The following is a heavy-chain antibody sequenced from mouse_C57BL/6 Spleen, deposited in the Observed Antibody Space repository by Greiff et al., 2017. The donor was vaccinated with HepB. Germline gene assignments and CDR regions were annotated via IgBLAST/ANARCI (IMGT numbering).Heavy chain of an antibody. CDR3: TTPSYYYGSSFAY. J-gene: IGHJ3*01. Sequence: EVQLQQSGAELVRPGASVKLSCTASGFNIKDDYMHWVKQRPEQGLEWIGWIDPENGDTEYASKFQGKATITADTSSNTAYLQLSSLTSEDTAVYYCTTPSYYYGSSFAYWGQRTLVTVSA. D-gene: IGHD1-1*01. V-gene: IGHV14-4*01. CDR2: IDPENGDT. CDR1: GFNIKDDY.